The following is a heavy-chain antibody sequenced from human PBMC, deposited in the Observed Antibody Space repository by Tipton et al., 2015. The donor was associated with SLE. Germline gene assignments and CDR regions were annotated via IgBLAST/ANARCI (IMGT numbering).Heavy chain of an antibody. J-gene: IGHJ6*02. D-gene: IGHD3-16*02. CDR3: ARERDAYYDYVWGSYRYYYYGLDV. CDR1: GGSISSSSYY. Sequence: LRLSCTVSGGSISSSSYYWGWIRQPPGKGLEWIGSIYYSGSTYYNPSLKSRVTISVDTSKNQFSLKLSSVTAADTAVYYCARERDAYYDYVWGSYRYYYYGLDVWGQGTRVTASS. CDR2: IYYSGST. V-gene: IGHV4-39*07.